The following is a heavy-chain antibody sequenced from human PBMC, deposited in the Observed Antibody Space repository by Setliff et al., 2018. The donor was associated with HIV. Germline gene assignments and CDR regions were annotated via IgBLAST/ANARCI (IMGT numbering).Heavy chain of an antibody. V-gene: IGHV1-18*04. CDR2: TYLGAT. CDR3: ATGGGQSFDY. D-gene: IGHD1-26*01. CDR1: GCTFTSYG. Sequence: ASVKVSCKTSGCTFTSYGMNWIRQAPGQGLEWMGWTYLGATNYAQRFRDRFTVTTDTSTSTAYMELRGLSPDDTALYFCATGGGQSFDYWGQGTLVTVSS. J-gene: IGHJ4*02.